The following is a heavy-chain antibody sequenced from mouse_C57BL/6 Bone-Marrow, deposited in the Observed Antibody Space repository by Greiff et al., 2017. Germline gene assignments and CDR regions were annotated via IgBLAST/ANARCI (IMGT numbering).Heavy chain of an antibody. D-gene: IGHD4-1*01. CDR1: GYTFTSYG. CDR2: IYPRSGNT. V-gene: IGHV1-81*01. J-gene: IGHJ1*03. Sequence: QVQLQQSGAELARPGASVKLSCKASGYTFTSYGISWVKQRTGQGLEWIGEIYPRSGNTYYNEKFKGKATLTADKSSSKAYMELRSLTSEDSAVYFCARSLGRGWYFDVWGTGTTVTVSS. CDR3: ARSLGRGWYFDV.